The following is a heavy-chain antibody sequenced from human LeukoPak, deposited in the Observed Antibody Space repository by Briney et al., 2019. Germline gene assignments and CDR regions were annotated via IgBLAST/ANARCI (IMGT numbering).Heavy chain of an antibody. CDR3: ARTPIYYFDNSGYYN. J-gene: IGHJ4*02. Sequence: SETLSLTCTVSGGSISSFYWSWIRQPAGKGLEWIGRIYTSGSTNYNPSLKSRVTMSVDTSKKQFSLRLSSVTAADTAVYYCARTPIYYFDNSGYYNWGQRTLVTAFS. CDR1: GGSISSFY. V-gene: IGHV4-4*07. D-gene: IGHD3-22*01. CDR2: IYTSGST.